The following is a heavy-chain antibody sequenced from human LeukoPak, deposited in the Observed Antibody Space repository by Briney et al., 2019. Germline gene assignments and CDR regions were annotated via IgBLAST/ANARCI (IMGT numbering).Heavy chain of an antibody. CDR2: ISVDNVNT. CDR3: ARVDIVVVVAATGGDY. V-gene: IGHV1-18*01. CDR1: GYTLTSNS. Sequence: ASAKVSCKASGYTLTSNSTRAGRANLQQGLEWRGCISVDNVNTNSAQNLQSRVTMPTDTSTSTAYMELRRLRSDDTAVYYWARVDIVVVVAATGGDYWGQGTLVTVSS. J-gene: IGHJ4*02. D-gene: IGHD2-15*01.